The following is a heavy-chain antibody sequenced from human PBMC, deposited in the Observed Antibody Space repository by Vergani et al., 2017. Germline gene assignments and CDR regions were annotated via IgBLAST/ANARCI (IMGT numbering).Heavy chain of an antibody. J-gene: IGHJ4*02. D-gene: IGHD3-3*01. CDR1: GFSLSNARMG. Sequence: QVTLKESGPVLVKPTETLTLTCTVSGFSLSNARMGVSWIRQPPGKALEWLAHIFSNDEKSYSTSLKSRLTISKDTSKSQVVLTMTNMDPVDTATYYCARISQRITIFGVVIRALDYWGQGTLVTVSS. CDR3: ARISQRITIFGVVIRALDY. CDR2: IFSNDEK. V-gene: IGHV2-26*01.